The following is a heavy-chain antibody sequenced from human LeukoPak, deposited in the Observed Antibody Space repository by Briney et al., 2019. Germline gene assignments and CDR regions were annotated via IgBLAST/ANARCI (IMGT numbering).Heavy chain of an antibody. J-gene: IGHJ3*02. V-gene: IGHV3-48*02. D-gene: IGHD2-2*01. CDR2: ISSSSSTI. CDR1: GFTFSSYS. CDR3: ARDRDYCSSTSCYSDAFDI. Sequence: PPGRSLRLSCAASGFTFSSYSMNWVRQAPGKGLEWVSYISSSSSTIYYADSVKGRFTISRDNAKNSLYLQMNSLRDEDTAVYYCARDRDYCSSTSCYSDAFDIWGQGTMVTVSS.